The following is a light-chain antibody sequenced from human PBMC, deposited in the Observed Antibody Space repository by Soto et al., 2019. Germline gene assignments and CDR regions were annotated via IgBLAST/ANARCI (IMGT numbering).Light chain of an antibody. CDR2: GAS. CDR3: QQYKQWPVA. CDR1: HSVGSN. J-gene: IGKJ4*01. V-gene: IGKV3-15*01. Sequence: VMTQSPTTLSVSPGERATLSCRASHSVGSNLAWYQQNPGQDPRLLIYGASTRATGVPARFSGSGSATQFTLTISSLQSEDSGFYYCQQYKQWPVAFGGGTKVDI.